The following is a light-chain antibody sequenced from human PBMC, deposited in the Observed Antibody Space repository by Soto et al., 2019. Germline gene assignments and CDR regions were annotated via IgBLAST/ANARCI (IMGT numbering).Light chain of an antibody. CDR2: WAS. Sequence: DIVMTQSPDSLAVSLGERATIICKSSQSVLYSSNNKNYLAWYQQKPGQPPKLLIYWASTRESGVPDRFSGSGSGTDFTLTISSLQAEDVAVYYYQQYYSTPYTIGQGTQLEIK. V-gene: IGKV4-1*01. J-gene: IGKJ2*01. CDR3: QQYYSTPYT. CDR1: QSVLYSSNNKNY.